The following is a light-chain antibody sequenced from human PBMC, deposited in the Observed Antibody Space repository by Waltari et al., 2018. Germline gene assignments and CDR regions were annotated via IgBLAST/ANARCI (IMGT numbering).Light chain of an antibody. J-gene: IGKJ3*01. V-gene: IGKV1-5*03. CDR1: QNINGW. CDR3: QQYNNFLFT. CDR2: KTS. Sequence: DIQMTQSPSTLSASIGDRVTITCRVSQNINGWLAWYQQRPWKAPKLLIYKTSNLETGVPSRFSGSGSGTEFTLTISSLQPEDFATYYCQQYNNFLFTFGPGTKVDI.